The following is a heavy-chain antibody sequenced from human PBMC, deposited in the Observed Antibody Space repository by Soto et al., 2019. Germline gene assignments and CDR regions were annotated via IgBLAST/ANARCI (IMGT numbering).Heavy chain of an antibody. V-gene: IGHV4-59*08. CDR2: IYYSGST. Sequence: PSETLSLTCTVSGGSISSYYWSCIRQPPGKGLEWIGYIYYSGSTNYNPSLKSRVTISVDTSKNQFSLKLSSVTAADTAVYYCARGTPLAVPGLYYFDYWGRGTLVTVSS. D-gene: IGHD6-19*01. CDR3: ARGTPLAVPGLYYFDY. J-gene: IGHJ4*02. CDR1: GGSISSYY.